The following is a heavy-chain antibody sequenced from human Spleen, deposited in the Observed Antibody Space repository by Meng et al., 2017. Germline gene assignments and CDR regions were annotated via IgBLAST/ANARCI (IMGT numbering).Heavy chain of an antibody. V-gene: IGHV1-18*01. CDR1: GYTFTSYG. J-gene: IGHJ6*02. CDR3: ARKSGGGVAYGMDV. CDR2: ISAYNGNT. Sequence: ASVKVSCKTSGYTFTSYGISWVRQAPGQGLEWMGWISAYNGNTDYAQKFQGRVTMTTDTSTSTAYMELSSLLSEDTAVYYCARKSGGGVAYGMDVWGQGTTVTVSS. D-gene: IGHD2-15*01.